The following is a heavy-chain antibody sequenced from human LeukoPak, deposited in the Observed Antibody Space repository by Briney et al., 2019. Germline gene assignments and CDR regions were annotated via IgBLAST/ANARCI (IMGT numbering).Heavy chain of an antibody. CDR2: ISAYNGNT. J-gene: IGHJ5*02. D-gene: IGHD3-22*01. Sequence: ASVTVSSTASGYTFTGYYMHWVRQAPGQGLVWVGWISAYNGNTNFAQKLQGRVTLTTDTSTGTAYIKLRRLRSDVTAGYCCAGFDYGSSGYPRPWFDPWGQGTLVTVSS. CDR1: GYTFTGYY. V-gene: IGHV1-18*04. CDR3: AGFDYGSSGYPRPWFDP.